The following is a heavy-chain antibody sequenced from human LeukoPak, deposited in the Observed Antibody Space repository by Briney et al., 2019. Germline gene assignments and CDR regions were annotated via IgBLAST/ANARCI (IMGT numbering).Heavy chain of an antibody. Sequence: ASVKVPCKAFGDTFNTYGISWVRQAPGQGLEWMGWIAAYNGNTKYSQKFQGRVTMTTDTFTSTAYMEVRSLRSDDTAVYYCAREVASTSGRGPYYFDSWGQGTLVTVPS. J-gene: IGHJ4*02. CDR2: IAAYNGNT. D-gene: IGHD6-19*01. V-gene: IGHV1-18*01. CDR1: GDTFNTYG. CDR3: AREVASTSGRGPYYFDS.